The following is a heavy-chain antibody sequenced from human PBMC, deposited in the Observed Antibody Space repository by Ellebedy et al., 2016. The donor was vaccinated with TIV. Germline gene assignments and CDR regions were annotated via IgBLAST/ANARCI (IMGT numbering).Heavy chain of an antibody. CDR1: GFTFSSYS. V-gene: IGHV3-48*02. CDR2: ISSSSSTI. CDR3: ARVPGSFSLNWFDP. D-gene: IGHD3-10*01. Sequence: GGSLRLSXAASGFTFSSYSMIWVRQAPGKGLEWVSYISSSSSTIYYADSVKGRFTISRDNAKNSLYLQMNSLRDEDTAVYYCARVPGSFSLNWFDPWGQGTLVTVSS. J-gene: IGHJ5*02.